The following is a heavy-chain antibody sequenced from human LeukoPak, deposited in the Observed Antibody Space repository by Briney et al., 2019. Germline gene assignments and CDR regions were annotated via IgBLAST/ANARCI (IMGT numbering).Heavy chain of an antibody. V-gene: IGHV1-24*01. J-gene: IGHJ4*02. CDR2: FDPGDGET. CDR3: ATGVGYSSGWYTLDY. Sequence: GASVKVSCKVSGYTLTELSMHWVRQAPGKGLEWMGGFDPGDGETIYAQKFQGRVTMTEDTSTDTAYMELSSLRSEDTAVYYCATGVGYSSGWYTLDYWGQGTLVTVSS. CDR1: GYTLTELS. D-gene: IGHD6-19*01.